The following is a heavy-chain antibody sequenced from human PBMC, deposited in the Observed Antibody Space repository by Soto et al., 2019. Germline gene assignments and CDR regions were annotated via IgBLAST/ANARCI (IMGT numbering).Heavy chain of an antibody. CDR3: ARGAEVYDILTGYQPLNFDY. Sequence: ASVKVSCKASGYTFTSYGISGVRQAPGQGLEWMGWISAYNGNTNYAQKLQGRVTMTTDTSTSTAYMELRSLRSDDTAVYYCARGAEVYDILTGYQPLNFDYWGQGTLVTVSS. V-gene: IGHV1-18*01. CDR2: ISAYNGNT. D-gene: IGHD3-9*01. CDR1: GYTFTSYG. J-gene: IGHJ4*02.